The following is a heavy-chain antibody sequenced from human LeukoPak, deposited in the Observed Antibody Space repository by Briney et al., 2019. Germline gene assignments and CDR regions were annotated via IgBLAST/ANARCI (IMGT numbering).Heavy chain of an antibody. V-gene: IGHV3-23*01. CDR1: GFTFSSYA. D-gene: IGHD3-10*01. J-gene: IGHJ6*02. CDR2: ISGSGGST. CDR3: ANVSYGSGSYYTGYYGMDV. Sequence: GGSLRLSCAASGFTFSSYAMSWGRQAPGKGLEWVSAISGSGGSTYYADSVKGRFTISRDNSKNTLYLQMTSLRAEDTAVYYCANVSYGSGSYYTGYYGMDVWGQGTTVTVSS.